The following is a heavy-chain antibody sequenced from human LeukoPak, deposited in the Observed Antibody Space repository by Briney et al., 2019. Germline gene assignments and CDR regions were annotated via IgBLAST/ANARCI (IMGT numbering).Heavy chain of an antibody. V-gene: IGHV3-30*14. Sequence: GRSLRLSCAASGFTFSSYAMHWVRQAPGKGLEWVAVISHDGSNKYYADSMKGRFTISRDNSKNTLYLQMNSLRAEDTAVYYCARDHGDYYYYYGMDVWGQGTTVTVSS. CDR1: GFTFSSYA. CDR3: ARDHGDYYYYYGMDV. J-gene: IGHJ6*02. D-gene: IGHD4-17*01. CDR2: ISHDGSNK.